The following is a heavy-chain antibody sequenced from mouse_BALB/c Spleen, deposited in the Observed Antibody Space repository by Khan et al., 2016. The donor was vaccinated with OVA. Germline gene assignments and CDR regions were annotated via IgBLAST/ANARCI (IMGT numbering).Heavy chain of an antibody. J-gene: IGHJ4*01. CDR2: INPYNDGT. D-gene: IGHD2-10*01. CDR1: GYTFTIYV. CDR3: ARSTYYGNPYAMDY. Sequence: EVQLQQSGPELVKPGASVKMSCKASGYTFTIYVIHWVRQKPGQGLEWIGYINPYNDGTKYNEKFKGKATLTSDKSSSTAYMEFSNLTSEDSAGYYCARSTYYGNPYAMDYWGQGTSVTVSS. V-gene: IGHV1S136*01.